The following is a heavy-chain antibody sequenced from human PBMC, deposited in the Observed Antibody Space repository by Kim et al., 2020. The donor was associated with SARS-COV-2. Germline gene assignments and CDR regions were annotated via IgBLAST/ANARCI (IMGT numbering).Heavy chain of an antibody. CDR1: GFIFTNYY. V-gene: IGHV3-48*04. Sequence: GGSLRLSCAASGFIFTNYYMTWIRQAPGKGLEWVSDISSSSASRYYADSVKGRFIISRDNAKNSFYLQMNSLTAEDTAVYYCARAELKLAGGYYGMDVWGEGTTVTVSS. J-gene: IGHJ6*04. D-gene: IGHD1-26*01. CDR2: ISSSSASR. CDR3: ARAELKLAGGYYGMDV.